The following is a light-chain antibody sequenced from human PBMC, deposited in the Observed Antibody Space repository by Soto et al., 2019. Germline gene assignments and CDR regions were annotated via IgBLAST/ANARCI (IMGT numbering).Light chain of an antibody. CDR3: QQSFNTPVT. Sequence: DIQMTQSPSALSASVGDRVTITCRASRSVSNYLNWYQQKTGKAPQVLIYGASSLQSGVPSRFRASGSGTDFTLTINSLQPDDFATYYCQQSFNTPVTFGQGTRLEI. V-gene: IGKV1-39*01. CDR2: GAS. J-gene: IGKJ5*01. CDR1: RSVSNY.